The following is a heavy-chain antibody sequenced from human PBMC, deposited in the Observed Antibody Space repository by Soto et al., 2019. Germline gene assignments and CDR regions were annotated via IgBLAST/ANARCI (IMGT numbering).Heavy chain of an antibody. CDR3: ARDRGAVTGDYFDY. CDR2: IDSSGVKK. CDR1: GFTFSGLY. J-gene: IGHJ4*02. D-gene: IGHD6-19*01. V-gene: IGHV3-11*01. Sequence: QVQLTESGGGLVQPGGSLRLSCAASGFTFSGLYMSWIRQAPGKGLEWVSCIDSSGVKKYYAESVRGRFTISRDNAKNSLYLKMNSLRAEDTAVYYCARDRGAVTGDYFDYWGQGTLVTVSS.